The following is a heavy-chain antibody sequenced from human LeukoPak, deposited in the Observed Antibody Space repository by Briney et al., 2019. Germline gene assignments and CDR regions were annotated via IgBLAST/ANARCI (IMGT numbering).Heavy chain of an antibody. J-gene: IGHJ4*02. CDR3: ARALASFDY. CDR2: ISSSGSTI. Sequence: GGSLRLSFAASGFTFSSYEMNWVRQAPGKGLEWVSYISSSGSTIYYADSVEGRFTISRDNAKNSLYLQMNSLRAEDTAVYYCARALASFDYWGQGTLVTVSS. V-gene: IGHV3-48*03. CDR1: GFTFSSYE.